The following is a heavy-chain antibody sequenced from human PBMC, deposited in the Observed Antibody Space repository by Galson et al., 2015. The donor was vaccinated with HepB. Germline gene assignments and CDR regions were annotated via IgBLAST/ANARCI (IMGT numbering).Heavy chain of an antibody. CDR3: AREDDGADNWFDP. V-gene: IGHV1-69*01. Sequence: TFSSYAINWVRQAPGQGLEWMGGIIPIFGTANYAQKFQGRVTITADESTRTAYMELSSLRSEDTAVYYCAREDDGADNWFDPWGQGTLVTVSS. CDR1: TFSSYA. D-gene: IGHD4-17*01. CDR2: IIPIFGTA. J-gene: IGHJ5*02.